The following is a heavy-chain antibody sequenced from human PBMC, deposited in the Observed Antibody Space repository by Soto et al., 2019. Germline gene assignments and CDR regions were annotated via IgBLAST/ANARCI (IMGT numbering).Heavy chain of an antibody. CDR2: IYHSGST. J-gene: IGHJ2*01. CDR3: ARAQGTAMAGRWYFDL. D-gene: IGHD5-18*01. CDR1: GGSISSGGYS. V-gene: IGHV4-30-2*01. Sequence: QLQLQESGSGLVKPSQTLSLTCAVSGGSISSGGYSWSWIRQPPGKGLEWIGYIYHSGSTYYNPSLKSRVTISVDRSKNQFSLKLSSVTAADTAVYYCARAQGTAMAGRWYFDLWGRGTLVTVSS.